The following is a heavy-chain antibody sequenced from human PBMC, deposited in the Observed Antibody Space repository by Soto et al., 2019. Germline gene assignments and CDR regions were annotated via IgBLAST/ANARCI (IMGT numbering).Heavy chain of an antibody. J-gene: IGHJ4*02. V-gene: IGHV3-33*01. CDR1: GFTFSNYG. Sequence: QVQLVESGGGVVQPGRSLRLSCAASGFTFSNYGMHWVRQAPGKGLEWVAVIWFDGSNKYYADSVKGRFTISRDNSKNTLYQQMHSLRAEDTAVYYCARVGITATTFRGFDYWGQGTLVTVSS. D-gene: IGHD1-20*01. CDR3: ARVGITATTFRGFDY. CDR2: IWFDGSNK.